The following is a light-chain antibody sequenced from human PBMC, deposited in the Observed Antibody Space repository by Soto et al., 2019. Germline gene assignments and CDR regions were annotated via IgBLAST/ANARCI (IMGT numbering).Light chain of an antibody. J-gene: IGLJ3*02. CDR3: SSHTSSSTLV. CDR2: DVS. Sequence: QSALTQPASVSGSPGQSITISCIGTSSDVGGYNYVFWYKQHPGKAPKLMIYDVSNRPSGVSNGFSGSKSGNTASLTISGLQAEDEADYYCSSHTSSSTLVFGGGTKLTVL. V-gene: IGLV2-14*03. CDR1: SSDVGGYNY.